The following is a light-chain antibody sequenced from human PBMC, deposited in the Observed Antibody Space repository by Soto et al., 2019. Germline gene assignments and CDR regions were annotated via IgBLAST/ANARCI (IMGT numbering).Light chain of an antibody. CDR1: QSIRSW. V-gene: IGKV1-5*03. Sequence: DIQMTQSPSTLSASVGDRVTITCRASQSIRSWLAWYQQKPGKAPKLLSYKASSLESGVPSRFSGSGSGTEITLTISSLHPDDFATYYCQQYNSYPWTFGQGTKVEIE. CDR3: QQYNSYPWT. J-gene: IGKJ1*01. CDR2: KAS.